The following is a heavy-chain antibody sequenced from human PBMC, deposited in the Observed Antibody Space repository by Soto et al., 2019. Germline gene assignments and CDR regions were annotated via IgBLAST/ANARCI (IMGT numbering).Heavy chain of an antibody. CDR2: IYYSGST. V-gene: IGHV4-31*03. CDR1: GGSISSGGYY. D-gene: IGHD5-12*01. Sequence: SETVSLTCTVSGGSISSGGYYWSWIRQHPGKGLEWIGYIYYSGSTYYNPSLKSRVTISVDTSKNQFSLKLSSVTAADTAVYYCARDAARDGYNEFDYWGQGTLVTVSS. CDR3: ARDAARDGYNEFDY. J-gene: IGHJ4*02.